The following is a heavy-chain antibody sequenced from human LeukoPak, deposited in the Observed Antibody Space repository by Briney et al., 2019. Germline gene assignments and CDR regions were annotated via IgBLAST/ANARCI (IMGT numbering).Heavy chain of an antibody. J-gene: IGHJ4*02. D-gene: IGHD2-2*01. CDR3: AKDLILVLRAAYDH. Sequence: AGGSLRLSCAASGSSSSYVMTWVRQAPGRGLEWVSTLSASGGSTYYAESVKGRFTISIDNSKNTLYLQMSSLRAEDTAVYFCAKDLILVLRAAYDHWRQATLVTVSS. V-gene: IGHV3-23*01. CDR1: GSSSSYV. CDR2: LSASGGST.